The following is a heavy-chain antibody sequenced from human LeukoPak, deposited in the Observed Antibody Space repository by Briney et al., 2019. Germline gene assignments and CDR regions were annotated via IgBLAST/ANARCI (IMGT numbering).Heavy chain of an antibody. J-gene: IGHJ4*02. Sequence: SQTLSLTCAISGDSVSSNGVAWNWIRQSPSRGLEWLGRTYYGSKWNNDYALSVKSRIIINPDTSKNQFSLQLNSVTPEDTAVYYCTRGRNSAFDYWGQGTLVTVSS. CDR2: TYYGSKWNN. D-gene: IGHD1-14*01. CDR3: TRGRNSAFDY. V-gene: IGHV6-1*01. CDR1: GDSVSSNGVA.